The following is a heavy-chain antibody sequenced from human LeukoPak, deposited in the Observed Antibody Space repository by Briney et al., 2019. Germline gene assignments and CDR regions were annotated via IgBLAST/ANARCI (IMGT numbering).Heavy chain of an antibody. Sequence: GGSLRLSCAASGFTFSSYSMNWVRQAPGKGLEWVAVMSLDGNSKYFADSVKGRFTISRDNSENTLFLQMNSLRAEDTAVYYCARHTLTGDLDYWGQGTLVTVSS. V-gene: IGHV3-30*03. D-gene: IGHD3-16*01. J-gene: IGHJ4*02. CDR1: GFTFSSYS. CDR3: ARHTLTGDLDY. CDR2: MSLDGNSK.